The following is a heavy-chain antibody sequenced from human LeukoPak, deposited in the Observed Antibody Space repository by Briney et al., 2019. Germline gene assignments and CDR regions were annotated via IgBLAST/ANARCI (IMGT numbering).Heavy chain of an antibody. D-gene: IGHD3-22*01. J-gene: IGHJ4*02. Sequence: TSETLSLTCTVSGGSISSSSYYWGWIRQPPGKGLEWIGEINHSGNTNYNPSLKSRVTISIDMSKNQFSLKLSSVTAADTAVYYCARSLGYYDNSGLWGQGTLVTVSS. V-gene: IGHV4-39*07. CDR3: ARSLGYYDNSGL. CDR2: INHSGNT. CDR1: GGSISSSSYY.